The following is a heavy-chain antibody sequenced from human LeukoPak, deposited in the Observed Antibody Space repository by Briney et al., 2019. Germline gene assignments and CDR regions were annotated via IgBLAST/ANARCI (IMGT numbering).Heavy chain of an antibody. CDR3: ARDQGFWRGSDWFAP. CDR2: IYSGGST. V-gene: IGHV3-66*02. CDR1: GFTLSSNY. J-gene: IGHJ5*02. Sequence: GGSLRLSCAASGFTLSSNYMSGVRQAPGEGLEWVSVIYSGGSTYYADPVKGRFTISRDNSKNTLYLQMNSQRAEDTAVYYCARDQGFWRGSDWFAPWGQGTLVTVSS. D-gene: IGHD3-3*01.